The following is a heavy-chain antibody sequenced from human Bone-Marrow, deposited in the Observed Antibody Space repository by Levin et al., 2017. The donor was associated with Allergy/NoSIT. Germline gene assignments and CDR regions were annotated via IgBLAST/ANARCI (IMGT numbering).Heavy chain of an antibody. CDR1: GFTFSSYG. CDR2: ISYDGSNK. CDR3: AKDLDYCSGGSCYSELYDY. V-gene: IGHV3-30*18. J-gene: IGHJ4*02. Sequence: LSLTCAASGFTFSSYGMHWVRQAPGKGLEWVAVISYDGSNKYYADSVKGRFTISRDNSKNTLYLQMNSLRAEDTAVYYCAKDLDYCSGGSCYSELYDYWGQGTLVTVSS. D-gene: IGHD2-15*01.